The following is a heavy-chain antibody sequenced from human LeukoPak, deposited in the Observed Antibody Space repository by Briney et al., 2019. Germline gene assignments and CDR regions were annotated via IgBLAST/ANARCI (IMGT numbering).Heavy chain of an antibody. CDR2: ISSDGSIL. CDR1: RVTYSDYF. V-gene: IGHV3-11*01. J-gene: IGHJ4*02. CDR3: ARGSFGPGRPVY. D-gene: IGHD3/OR15-3a*01. Sequence: GGSLRLSCAASRVTYSDYFMRWIRQAPGKRLQWVSYISSDGSILKYAASVKGRLTISRDNAKNSLYLQMKSLRAEDTAVYYCARGSFGPGRPVYWGQGTLVTVSS.